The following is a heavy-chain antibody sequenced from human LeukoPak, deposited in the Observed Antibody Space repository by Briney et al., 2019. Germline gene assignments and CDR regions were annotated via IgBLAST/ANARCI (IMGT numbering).Heavy chain of an antibody. CDR1: GGSFSGYY. CDR3: ARGRPTYDFWSGYYADY. D-gene: IGHD3-3*01. CDR2: INHNGRT. J-gene: IGHJ4*02. V-gene: IGHV4-34*01. Sequence: SETLSLTCAVYGGSFSGYYWSWIRQPPGKGLQWIGEINHNGRTNYNPSLKSRVTISVDTSKNQFSLKLNSVTAADTAVYYCARGRPTYDFWSGYYADYWGQGTLVTVSS.